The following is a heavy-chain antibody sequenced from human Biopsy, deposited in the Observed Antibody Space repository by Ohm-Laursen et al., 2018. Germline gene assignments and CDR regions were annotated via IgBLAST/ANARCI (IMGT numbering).Heavy chain of an antibody. CDR2: ISYRGTT. CDR1: GGSIRSNGFY. D-gene: IGHD3-3*01. V-gene: IGHV4-39*01. J-gene: IGHJ5*02. CDR3: ARLRGGVVINYSWFDP. Sequence: SQTLSLTCTVSGGSIRSNGFYWGWIRQPPGKGLEWIGSISYRGTTSYNPSLKSRVAISVDTSKIQLSLSLNSVTAADTAVFYCARLRGGVVINYSWFDPWGQGILVTVSS.